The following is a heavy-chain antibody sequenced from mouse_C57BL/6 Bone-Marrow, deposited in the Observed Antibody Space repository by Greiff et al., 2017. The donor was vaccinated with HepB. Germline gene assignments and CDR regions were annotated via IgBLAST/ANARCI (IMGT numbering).Heavy chain of an antibody. D-gene: IGHD1-1*01. CDR3: ARNLVYYYGSSHYYAMDY. V-gene: IGHV2-9-1*01. Sequence: VKLMESGPGLVAPSQSLSITCTVSGFSLTSYAISWVRQPPGKGLEWLGVIWTGGGTNYNSALKSRLSISKDNSKSQVFLKMNSLQTDDTARYYCARNLVYYYGSSHYYAMDYWGQGTSVTVSS. CDR1: GFSLTSYA. J-gene: IGHJ4*01. CDR2: IWTGGGT.